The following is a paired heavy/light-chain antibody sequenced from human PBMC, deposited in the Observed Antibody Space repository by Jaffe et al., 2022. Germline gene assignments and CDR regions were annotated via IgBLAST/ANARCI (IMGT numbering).Light chain of an antibody. V-gene: IGKV3-20*01. CDR2: GAS. J-gene: IGKJ5*01. CDR1: QSVSSSY. CDR3: QQYGSSPRNT. Sequence: DIVLTQSPGTLSLSPGERATLSCRASQSVSSSYLAWYQQKPGQAPRLLIYGASSRATGIPDRFSGSGSGTDFTLTISRLEPEDFAVFYCQQYGSSPRNTFGQGTRLEIK.
Heavy chain of an antibody. CDR1: GGSISSSSYY. V-gene: IGHV4-39*01. CDR2: VYYGGST. J-gene: IGHJ4*02. D-gene: IGHD3-16*02. CDR3: ARQDWEFGGVIVRY. Sequence: QLQLQESGPGLVEPSETLSLTCIVSGGSISSSSYYWGWIRQPPGKGLEWIGSVYYGGSTYYNPSLKSRVTISVDTSKNQFSLKLSSVTAADTAVYYCARQDWEFGGVIVRYWGQGTLVTVSS.